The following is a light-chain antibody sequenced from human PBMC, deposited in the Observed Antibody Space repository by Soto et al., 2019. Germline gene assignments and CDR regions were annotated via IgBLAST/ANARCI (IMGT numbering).Light chain of an antibody. V-gene: IGKV3-20*01. CDR3: QQYFASSWT. CDR2: ATS. Sequence: EIVLTQSPGTLSSSPGERATLSCRANQSIDSKYLAWYQHKPGQAPRLLIYATSSSATGIPDRFGGSGSGTDFTLTINRLEPEDFTVYYCQQYFASSWTFGQGTKVDIK. J-gene: IGKJ1*01. CDR1: QSIDSKY.